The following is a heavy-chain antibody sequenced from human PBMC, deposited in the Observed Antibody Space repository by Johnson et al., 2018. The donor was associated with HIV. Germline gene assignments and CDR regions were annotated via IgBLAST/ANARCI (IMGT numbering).Heavy chain of an antibody. CDR2: SRNKAHSYPT. CDR1: GFTFSDHY. CDR3: AREPEGWAFDI. D-gene: IGHD1-26*01. V-gene: IGHV3-72*01. Sequence: VQLVESGGGLVQPGGSLRLSCAASGFTFSDHYMDWVRQAPGKGLEWVGRSRNKAHSYPTEYAASVKGRFTISRDDSKNSLYLQMNSLKTEDTAVYYCAREPEGWAFDIWGQGTMVTVSS. J-gene: IGHJ3*02.